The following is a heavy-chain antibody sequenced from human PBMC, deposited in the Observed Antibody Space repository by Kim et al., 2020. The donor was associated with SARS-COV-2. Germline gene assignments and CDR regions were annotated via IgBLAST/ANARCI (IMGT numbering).Heavy chain of an antibody. V-gene: IGHV3-30*01. CDR3: ARRDFWSTYPFDY. J-gene: IGHJ4*02. D-gene: IGHD3-3*01. Sequence: YVDSVKGRFTNSRENSKNTIFLQMNSLTPDDTAVYYCARRDFWSTYPFDYWGQGTLVTVSS.